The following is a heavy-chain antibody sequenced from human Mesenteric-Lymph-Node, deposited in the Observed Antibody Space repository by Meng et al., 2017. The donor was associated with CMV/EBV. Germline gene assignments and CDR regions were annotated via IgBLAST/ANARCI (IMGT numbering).Heavy chain of an antibody. CDR1: GDSISSSY. J-gene: IGHJ5*02. CDR3: AREDSRGINPPNYFDP. V-gene: IGHV4-59*01. D-gene: IGHD3-10*01. CDR2: IYYTGST. Sequence: GSLRLSCTVSGDSISSSYWSWIRQPPGKGLEWIGYIYYTGSTNYNPSLKSRVTISVDTSKNEFSLKVTSVTAADTAVYYCAREDSRGINPPNYFDPWGQGTLVTVSS.